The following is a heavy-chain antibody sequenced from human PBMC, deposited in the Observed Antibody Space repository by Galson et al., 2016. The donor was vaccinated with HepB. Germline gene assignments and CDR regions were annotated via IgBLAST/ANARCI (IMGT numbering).Heavy chain of an antibody. D-gene: IGHD1-26*01. V-gene: IGHV3-74*01. CDR3: VNLGTTRT. CDR2: INSDGSTT. J-gene: IGHJ5*02. Sequence: LRLSCAASGFTFSSYWMHWVRQAPGKGLVWVSRINSDGSTTHYADSVKGRFTISRDNAKNTLYLQMNNLRAEDTAVYYCVNLGTTRTWGRGTQVTVSS. CDR1: GFTFSSYW.